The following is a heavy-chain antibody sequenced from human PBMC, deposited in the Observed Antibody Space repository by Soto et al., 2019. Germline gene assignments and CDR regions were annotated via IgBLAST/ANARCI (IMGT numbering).Heavy chain of an antibody. CDR1: GFTFSSYG. D-gene: IGHD6-19*01. J-gene: IGHJ4*02. CDR3: ARDTDSSGWYLEFDY. V-gene: IGHV3-33*01. Sequence: QVQLVESGGGVVQPGRSLRLSCAASGFTFSSYGMHWVRQAPGKGLEWVAVIWYDGSNKYYADSVKGRFTISRDNSKNTLYLKMNSLRAEDTAVYYCARDTDSSGWYLEFDYWGQGTLVTVSS. CDR2: IWYDGSNK.